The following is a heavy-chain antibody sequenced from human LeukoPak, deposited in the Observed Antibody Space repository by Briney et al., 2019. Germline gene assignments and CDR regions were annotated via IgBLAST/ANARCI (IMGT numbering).Heavy chain of an antibody. V-gene: IGHV3-21*01. CDR1: GFTFSSYS. D-gene: IGHD4-23*01. J-gene: IGHJ2*01. CDR2: ISSGSSYI. CDR3: ARDHGGNPGYFDL. Sequence: PGRSLRLSCAASGFTFSSYSMNWVRQAPGKGLEWVSSISSGSSYIYYADSVKGRFTISRDNAKNSLNLQMNSLRAEDTAVYYCARDHGGNPGYFDLWGRGTLVTVSS.